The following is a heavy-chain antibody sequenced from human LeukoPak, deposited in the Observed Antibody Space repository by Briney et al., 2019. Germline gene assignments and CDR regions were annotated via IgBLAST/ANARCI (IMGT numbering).Heavy chain of an antibody. D-gene: IGHD6-25*01. Sequence: SETLSLTCGVSGGSISSTNWWSWVRQPPGKGLEWIGSIYYSGSTYYNPSLKSRVTISVDTSKNQFSLKLSSVTAADTAVYYCTAGRSDYFDFWGQGTLVTVSS. J-gene: IGHJ4*02. CDR1: GGSISSTNW. V-gene: IGHV4-39*01. CDR3: TAGRSDYFDF. CDR2: IYYSGST.